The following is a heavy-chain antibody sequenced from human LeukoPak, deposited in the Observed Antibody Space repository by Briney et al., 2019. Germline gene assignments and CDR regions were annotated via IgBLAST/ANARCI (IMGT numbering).Heavy chain of an antibody. D-gene: IGHD1-26*01. CDR2: IYTSGST. J-gene: IGHJ6*02. V-gene: IGHV4-4*07. CDR3: AREGGWVGYYYYGMDV. Sequence: SETLSLTCTVSGGSISSYYWSWIRQPAGKGLEWIARIYTSGSTNYNPSLKSRVTVSVDPSKNQFSLKLSSVTAADTAVYYCAREGGWVGYYYYGMDVWGQGTTVTVSS. CDR1: GGSISSYY.